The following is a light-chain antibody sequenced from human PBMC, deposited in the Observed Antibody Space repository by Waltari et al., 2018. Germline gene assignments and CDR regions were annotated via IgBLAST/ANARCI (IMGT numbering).Light chain of an antibody. J-gene: IGKJ1*01. CDR1: QSVLYSTNNKNY. CDR2: WAS. CDR3: QQYYSTPWT. V-gene: IGKV4-1*01. Sequence: DIVMTQSPDSLPVSLGERANTHRTSRQSVLYSTNNKNYLAWYQQKPGRPPKLLIYWASTRESGVPDRFSGSGSGTDFARTISSLQAEDVAVYYCQQYYSTPWTFGQGTKVEIK.